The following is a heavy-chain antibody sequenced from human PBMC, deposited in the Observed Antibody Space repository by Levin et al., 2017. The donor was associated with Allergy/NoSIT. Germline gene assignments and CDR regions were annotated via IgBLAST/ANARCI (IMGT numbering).Heavy chain of an antibody. CDR3: AKVIDFWSGYYDL. J-gene: IGHJ4*02. Sequence: PGVSLRLSCAASGFDFNKYAMHWVRQAPGKGLEWLAVSSSDGVNKYYADSVRGRFTISRDNSKNTLYLQMNSLRAEDTAVFYCAKVIDFWSGYYDLWGLGTLVTVSS. D-gene: IGHD3-3*01. CDR1: GFDFNKYA. CDR2: SSSDGVNK. V-gene: IGHV3-30*18.